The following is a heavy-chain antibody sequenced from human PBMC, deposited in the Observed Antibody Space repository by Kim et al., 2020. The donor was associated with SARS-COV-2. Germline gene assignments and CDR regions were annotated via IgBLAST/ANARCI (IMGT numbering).Heavy chain of an antibody. CDR1: GFTFSSYS. CDR3: ARDTPDYYGSGGYFWFDP. CDR2: ISSSSTI. Sequence: GGSLRLSCAASGFTFSSYSMNWVRQAPGKGLEWVSYISSSSTIYYADSVKGRFTISRDNAKNSLYLQMNSLRDEDTAVYYCARDTPDYYGSGGYFWFDP. J-gene: IGHJ5*02. V-gene: IGHV3-48*02. D-gene: IGHD3-10*01.